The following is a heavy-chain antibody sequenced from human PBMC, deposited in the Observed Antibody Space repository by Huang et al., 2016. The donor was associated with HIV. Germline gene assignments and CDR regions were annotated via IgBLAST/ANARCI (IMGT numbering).Heavy chain of an antibody. Sequence: QVQLQESGPGLVKPSETLSLTCTVSGGSISSHYWSWIRQPPGKGLEWIGSIYYSGSTNDNPALKRRVTISVDTSKNQFSLKLSSVTAADTAVYYCASNTAMVTGGAFDIWGQGTMVTVSS. CDR3: ASNTAMVTGGAFDI. V-gene: IGHV4-59*11. CDR1: GGSISSHY. CDR2: IYYSGST. D-gene: IGHD5-18*01. J-gene: IGHJ3*02.